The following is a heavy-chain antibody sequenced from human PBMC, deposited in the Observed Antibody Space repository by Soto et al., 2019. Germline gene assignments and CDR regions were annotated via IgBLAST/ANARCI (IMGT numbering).Heavy chain of an antibody. V-gene: IGHV3-30-3*01. CDR1: GFTFINYA. CDR2: ISYAGSNK. D-gene: IGHD3-16*01. Sequence: PGGSLRLSCAASGFTFINYAMHWVRQAPGQGLEWVAVISYAGSNKYYADSVKGRFTISRDNSTNTMYLQMNRLRAEDTAVYHCARDKVKGTMIILWGQGTRVTVSS. CDR3: ARDKVKGTMIIL. J-gene: IGHJ4*02.